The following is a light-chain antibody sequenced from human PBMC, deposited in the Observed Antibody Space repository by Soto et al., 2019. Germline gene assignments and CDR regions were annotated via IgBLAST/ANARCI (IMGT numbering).Light chain of an antibody. CDR2: AAS. CDR1: QGINIF. CDR3: QQSYSTPRT. J-gene: IGKJ1*01. Sequence: DIQLTQSPSFLSASVGDRVTITCRASQGINIFLAWFQQKPGKAPNLLISAASTLQSGVPSRFSGSGSGTDFTLTISSLQPEDFATYYCQQSYSTPRTCGQGTKVDI. V-gene: IGKV1-39*01.